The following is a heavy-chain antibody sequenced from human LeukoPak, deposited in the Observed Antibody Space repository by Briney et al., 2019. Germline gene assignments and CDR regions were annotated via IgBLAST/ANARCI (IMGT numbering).Heavy chain of an antibody. D-gene: IGHD3-3*01. CDR2: FYYSGST. V-gene: IGHV4-39*01. CDR1: GGSISSSDYY. Sequence: SETLSLTCTVSGGSISSSDYYWGWIRQPPGKGLEWIESFYYSGSTYYNPSLQSRVTISVDTSKNQFSLKLSSVTAADTAVYYCASITRGYTLVAPFDYWGQGTLVTVSS. J-gene: IGHJ4*02. CDR3: ASITRGYTLVAPFDY.